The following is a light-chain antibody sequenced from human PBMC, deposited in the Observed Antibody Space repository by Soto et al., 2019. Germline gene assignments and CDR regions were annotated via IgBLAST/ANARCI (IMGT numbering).Light chain of an antibody. CDR3: QQYASPPRT. CDR1: QSVSSY. V-gene: IGKV3-20*01. CDR2: GAS. J-gene: IGKJ1*01. Sequence: DIVLTQSPGSLSLSPGERATRSCRASQSVSSYLAWYQQKPGQAPRPLIYGASSRATGIPDRFSGSGSGTDFTLTISRLEPEDFAVYYCQQYASPPRTFGQGTKVEIK.